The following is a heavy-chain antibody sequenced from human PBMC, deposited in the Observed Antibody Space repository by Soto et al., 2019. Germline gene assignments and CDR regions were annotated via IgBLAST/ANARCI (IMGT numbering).Heavy chain of an antibody. CDR3: AREVRGPPRAFDI. CDR1: GFTFSSYW. Sequence: GGSLRLSCAASGFTFSSYWMHWVRQAPGKGLVWVSRINSDGSSTSYADSVKGRFTISRDNAKNTLYLQMNSLRAEDTAVYYCAREVRGPPRAFDIWGQGTMVTVSS. CDR2: INSDGSST. V-gene: IGHV3-74*01. J-gene: IGHJ3*02. D-gene: IGHD1-26*01.